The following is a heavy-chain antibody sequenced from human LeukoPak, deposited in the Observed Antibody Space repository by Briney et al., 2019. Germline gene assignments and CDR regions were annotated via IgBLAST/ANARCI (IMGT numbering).Heavy chain of an antibody. J-gene: IGHJ6*03. Sequence: SETLSLTCTVSGGSISSSYWSWIRQPPGKGLEWIGYIYYSGSTTYNPSLTSRVPISVDTSKNQFSLNLSPVTAADPAVYYCARLGSTSSYYYYMVVWGKGTTVTVS. D-gene: IGHD6-6*01. CDR2: IYYSGST. CDR3: ARLGSTSSYYYYMVV. V-gene: IGHV4-59*01. CDR1: GGSISSSY.